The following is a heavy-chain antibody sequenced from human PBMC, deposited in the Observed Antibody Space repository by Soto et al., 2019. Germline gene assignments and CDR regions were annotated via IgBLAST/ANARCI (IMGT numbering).Heavy chain of an antibody. CDR3: AKVMVKNWFDP. Sequence: GGSLRLSCAASGFSFSTYNMNWVRQAPGKGLEWVSGISGSGGSTYYADAVKGRFTISRDKSKNTLYLQMISLRAEDTAVYYCAKVMVKNWFDPWGQGTLVTVSS. CDR2: ISGSGGST. CDR1: GFSFSTYN. D-gene: IGHD5-18*01. J-gene: IGHJ5*02. V-gene: IGHV3-23*01.